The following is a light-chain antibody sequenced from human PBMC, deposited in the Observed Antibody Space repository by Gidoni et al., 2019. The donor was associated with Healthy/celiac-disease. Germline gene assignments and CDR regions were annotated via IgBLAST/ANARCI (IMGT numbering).Light chain of an antibody. V-gene: IGKV3-11*01. J-gene: IGKJ2*01. Sequence: EIVLTQSPATLSWSPGERSTLTCSASQSVSSYLAWYQQKPGQAPRLLIYDASNRATGIPARFSGSGSGTDFTLTISSLEPEDFAVYYCQQRSNWPYTFGQGTKLEIK. CDR3: QQRSNWPYT. CDR1: QSVSSY. CDR2: DAS.